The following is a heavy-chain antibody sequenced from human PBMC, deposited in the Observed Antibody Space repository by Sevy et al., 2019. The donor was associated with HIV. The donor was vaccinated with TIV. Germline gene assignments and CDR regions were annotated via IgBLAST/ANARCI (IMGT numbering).Heavy chain of an antibody. J-gene: IGHJ3*02. CDR2: VSSAGAIT. CDR3: AKAYSVSYYIPFNAFDI. V-gene: IGHV3-30-3*01. CDR1: GFTFNNFA. Sequence: GGSLRLSCAASGFTFNNFAMHWVRLAPGKGPEWVAVVSSAGAITYYADSVKGRFTASRDNSKNTVYLPMISLRTADTALDYCAKAYSVSYYIPFNAFDIWGHGTMVTVSS. D-gene: IGHD1-26*01.